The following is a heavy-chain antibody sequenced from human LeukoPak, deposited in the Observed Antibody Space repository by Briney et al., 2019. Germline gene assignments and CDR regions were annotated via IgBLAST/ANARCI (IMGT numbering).Heavy chain of an antibody. V-gene: IGHV3-30*02. CDR2: IRYDGSNK. Sequence: PGGSLRLSCAASGLTFSSYGMHWVRQAPGKGLEWVAFIRYDGSNKYYADSVKGRFTISRDNSKNTLYLQMNSLRAEDTAVYYCAKDLPFDYWGQGTLVTVSS. CDR3: AKDLPFDY. CDR1: GLTFSSYG. J-gene: IGHJ4*02.